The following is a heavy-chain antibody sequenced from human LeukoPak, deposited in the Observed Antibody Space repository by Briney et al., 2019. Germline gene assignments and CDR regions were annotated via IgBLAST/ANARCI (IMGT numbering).Heavy chain of an antibody. CDR3: ARGPESDYYDSSGYYEYWFDP. CDR1: GFTFSSYS. J-gene: IGHJ5*02. CDR2: ISSSSSTI. Sequence: PGGSLRLSCAASGFTFSSYSMNWVRQAPGKGLEWVSYISSSSSTISYADSVKGRFTISRDNAKNSLYLQMSSLRAEDTAVYYCARGPESDYYDSSGYYEYWFDPWGQGTLVTVSS. V-gene: IGHV3-48*01. D-gene: IGHD3-22*01.